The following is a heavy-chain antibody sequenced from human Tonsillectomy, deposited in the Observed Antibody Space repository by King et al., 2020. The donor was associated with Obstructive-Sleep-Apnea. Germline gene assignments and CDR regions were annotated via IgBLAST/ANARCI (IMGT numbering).Heavy chain of an antibody. D-gene: IGHD1-26*01. CDR2: IYYSGST. CDR3: ARALAVGATVGYFDY. J-gene: IGHJ4*02. Sequence: VQLQESGPGLVKPSQTLSLTCTVSGGSISSGAYYWSWIRQPPGKGLEWIGYIYYSGSTYYNPSLKSRVTVSVDTSKNQFSRKLSSVTAADTAVYYCARALAVGATVGYFDYWGQGTLVTVSS. V-gene: IGHV4-30-4*01. CDR1: GGSISSGAYY.